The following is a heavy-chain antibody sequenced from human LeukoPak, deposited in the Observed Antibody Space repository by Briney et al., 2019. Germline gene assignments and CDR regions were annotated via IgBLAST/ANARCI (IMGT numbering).Heavy chain of an antibody. CDR2: ISGSGVST. J-gene: IGHJ4*02. V-gene: IGHV3-23*01. CDR1: GFTFSSDS. Sequence: GALRLSCAASGFTFSSDSMTWGRQAPGKGLEWVSTISGSGVSTFYADPVKGRFTISRDNSKNTLYLHMNSLSAEDTAIYYCAKDSFSSRWGQGTLVTVSS. CDR3: AKDSFSSR. D-gene: IGHD2-2*01.